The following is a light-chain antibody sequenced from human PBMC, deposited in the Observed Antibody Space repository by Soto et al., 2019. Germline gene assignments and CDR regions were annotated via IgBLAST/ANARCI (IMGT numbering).Light chain of an antibody. Sequence: EIVLTQSPGTLSLSPGERATLSCRASQSVSSSYLAWYQQKPGQAPRLLIYGASSRATGIPYRFSGSGSGTDFTLTISRLEPEDFAVYYCQQYGSSPPSFGQGTRLEIK. V-gene: IGKV3-20*01. CDR1: QSVSSSY. CDR2: GAS. CDR3: QQYGSSPPS. J-gene: IGKJ5*01.